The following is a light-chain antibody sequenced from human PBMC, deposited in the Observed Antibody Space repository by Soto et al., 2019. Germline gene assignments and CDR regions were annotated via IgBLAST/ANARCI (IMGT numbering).Light chain of an antibody. J-gene: IGKJ4*01. CDR3: QHLNSYPLT. V-gene: IGKV1-9*01. Sequence: DIPLTQSPAFLSASVGDRVTITCRASQGISSPLVWYQQKPGKAPELLIYPASTLQGGVPSRFSGSGSGTEFTLTISSLQPEDFATYYCQHLNSYPLTFGGGTRVAIK. CDR1: QGISSP. CDR2: PAS.